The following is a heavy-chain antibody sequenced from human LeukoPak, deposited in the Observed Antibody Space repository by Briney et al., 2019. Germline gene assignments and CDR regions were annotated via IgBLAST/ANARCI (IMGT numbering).Heavy chain of an antibody. Sequence: GGSLRLSCAASGFTITSYWLHWVRQGPGKGLEWVSRINPDGSSADYADAVRAQFTISRDNVKNMVFLEVNSLRAEDTAVYYCARGVRGSYGLDVWGQGTTVAVSS. CDR2: INPDGSSA. J-gene: IGHJ6*02. V-gene: IGHV3-74*01. D-gene: IGHD3-10*01. CDR3: ARGVRGSYGLDV. CDR1: GFTITSYW.